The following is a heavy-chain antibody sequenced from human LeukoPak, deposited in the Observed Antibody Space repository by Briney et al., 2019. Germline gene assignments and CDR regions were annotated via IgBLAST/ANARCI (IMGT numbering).Heavy chain of an antibody. CDR1: GFTFSSYG. V-gene: IGHV3-30*18. CDR2: ISYDGSNK. Sequence: GGSLRLSCAASGFTFSSYGMHWVRQAPGKGLEWVAVISYDGSNKYYADSVKGRFTISRDNSKNTLYLQMNSLRAEDTAVYYCAKRSMIVVDLPYDYWGQGTLVTVSS. CDR3: AKRSMIVVDLPYDY. J-gene: IGHJ4*02. D-gene: IGHD3-22*01.